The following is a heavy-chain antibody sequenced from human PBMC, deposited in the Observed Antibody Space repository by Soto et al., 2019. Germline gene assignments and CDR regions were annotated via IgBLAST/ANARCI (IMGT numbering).Heavy chain of an antibody. CDR1: GFAFDTYA. V-gene: IGHV3-23*01. CDR3: AKLRSSAHHH. D-gene: IGHD2-15*01. J-gene: IGHJ5*02. Sequence: GSLKLSCAASGFAFDTYAMSWVRQAPGKGLEWVSAVTSSGDRTYYADSVKGRFTISRDNAKNKLFLQMNSLRAEDTALYYCAKLRSSAHHHWAQGPPVTVSS. CDR2: VTSSGDRT.